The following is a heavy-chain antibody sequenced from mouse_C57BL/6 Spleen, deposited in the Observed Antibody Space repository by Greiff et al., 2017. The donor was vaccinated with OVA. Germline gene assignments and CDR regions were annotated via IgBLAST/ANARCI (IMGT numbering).Heavy chain of an antibody. CDR2: INPSSGYT. D-gene: IGHD1-1*01. V-gene: IGHV1-7*01. J-gene: IGHJ4*01. CDR1: GYTFTSYW. Sequence: QVHVKQSGAELAKPGASVKLSCKASGYTFTSYWMHWVKQRPGQGLEWIGYINPSSGYTKYNQKFKDKATLTADKSSSTAYMQLSSLTYEDSAVYYCAPITTGPYYAMDYWGQGTSVTVSS. CDR3: APITTGPYYAMDY.